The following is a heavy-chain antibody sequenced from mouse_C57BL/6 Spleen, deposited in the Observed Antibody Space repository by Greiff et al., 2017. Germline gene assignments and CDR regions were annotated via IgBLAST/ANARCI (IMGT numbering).Heavy chain of an antibody. Sequence: QVQLQQSGPELVKPGASVKISCKASGYAFSSSWMNWVKQRPGKGLEWIGRIYPGDGDTNYNGKFKGKATLTADKSSSTAYMQLSSLTSEDSAVXFCARYYSNYYAMDYWGQGTSVTVSS. CDR3: ARYYSNYYAMDY. J-gene: IGHJ4*01. CDR2: IYPGDGDT. V-gene: IGHV1-82*01. D-gene: IGHD2-5*01. CDR1: GYAFSSSW.